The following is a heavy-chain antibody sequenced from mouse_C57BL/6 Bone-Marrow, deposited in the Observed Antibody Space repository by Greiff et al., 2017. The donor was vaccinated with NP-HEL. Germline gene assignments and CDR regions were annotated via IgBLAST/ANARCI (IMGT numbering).Heavy chain of an antibody. CDR3: VKTGTGLYFDV. CDR2: IYPGSGST. D-gene: IGHD4-1*01. V-gene: IGHV1-55*01. J-gene: IGHJ1*03. Sequence: QVQLKQSGAELVKPGASVKMSCKASGYTFTSYWITWVKQRPGQGRAWIGDIYPGSGSTNYNEKFKSKATLTVDTSSSTAYMQLSSLTSEDSAVYYCVKTGTGLYFDVWGTGTTVTVSS. CDR1: GYTFTSYW.